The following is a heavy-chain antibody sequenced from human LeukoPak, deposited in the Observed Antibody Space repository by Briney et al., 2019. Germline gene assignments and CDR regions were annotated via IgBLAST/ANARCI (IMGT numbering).Heavy chain of an antibody. CDR3: AKYLNTGGPPYALDV. D-gene: IGHD3-16*01. CDR2: ISVSGGRT. V-gene: IGHV3-23*01. Sequence: PAGSLRLSCAASGFSFSTYDMHWVRQAPGKGPEWVSGISVSGGRTYYTDSVKGRFPISRDNSKNTLYLQMNSLRAEDTAIYYCAKYLNTGGPPYALDVWGQGTTVPVSS. CDR1: GFSFSTYD. J-gene: IGHJ6*02.